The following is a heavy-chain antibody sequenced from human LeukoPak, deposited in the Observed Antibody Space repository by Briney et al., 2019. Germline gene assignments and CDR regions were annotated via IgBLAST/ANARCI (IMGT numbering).Heavy chain of an antibody. D-gene: IGHD3-22*01. CDR1: GDSISSGDYY. CDR2: IYYSGST. CDR3: ARGGQDYYDSSGYYGPGDY. Sequence: SETLSLTCTVSGDSISSGDYYWSWIRQPPGKGLEWIGYIYYSGSTYYNPSLKSRVTISVDTSKNQFSLKLSSVTAADTAVYYCARGGQDYYDSSGYYGPGDYWGQGTLVTVSS. V-gene: IGHV4-30-4*08. J-gene: IGHJ4*02.